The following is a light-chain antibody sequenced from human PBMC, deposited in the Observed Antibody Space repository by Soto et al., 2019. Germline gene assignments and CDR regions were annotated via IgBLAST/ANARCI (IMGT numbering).Light chain of an antibody. CDR2: GAS. CDR1: QSVSSSY. J-gene: IGKJ3*01. V-gene: IGKV3-20*01. CDR3: QQYGSSLVFT. Sequence: EIVLTQSPGTLSLSPGERATLSCRASQSVSSSYLAWYQQKPGQAPRLLIYGASSRATGIPDRFSGSGSGTDFTLTISRLEPEDLAVDYCQQYGSSLVFTFGPGTKVDIK.